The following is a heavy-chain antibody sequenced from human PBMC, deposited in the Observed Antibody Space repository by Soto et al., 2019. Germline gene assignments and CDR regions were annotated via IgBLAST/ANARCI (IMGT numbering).Heavy chain of an antibody. CDR3: ARGKAPDYGDYYYYGMDV. CDR2: IWYDGSNK. Sequence: GGSLRLSCAASGFTFSSYGMHWVRQAPGKGLEWVAVIWYDGSNKYYADSVKGRFTISRDNSKNTLYLQMNSLRAEDTAVYYCARGKAPDYGDYYYYGMDVWGQGTTVTV. CDR1: GFTFSSYG. J-gene: IGHJ6*02. V-gene: IGHV3-33*01. D-gene: IGHD4-17*01.